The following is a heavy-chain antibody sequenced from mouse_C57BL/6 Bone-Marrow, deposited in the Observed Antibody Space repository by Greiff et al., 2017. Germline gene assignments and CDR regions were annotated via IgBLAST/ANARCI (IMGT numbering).Heavy chain of an antibody. CDR3: ARVITAVLADY. D-gene: IGHD1-1*01. Sequence: VKLMESGAELVKPGASVKISCKASGYAFSSYWMNWVKQRPGKGLEWIGQIYPGDGDTNYNGKFKGKATLTADKSSSTAYMQLSSLTSEDTAVYFCARVITAVLADYWGQGTTLTVSS. CDR1: GYAFSSYW. V-gene: IGHV1-80*01. CDR2: IYPGDGDT. J-gene: IGHJ2*01.